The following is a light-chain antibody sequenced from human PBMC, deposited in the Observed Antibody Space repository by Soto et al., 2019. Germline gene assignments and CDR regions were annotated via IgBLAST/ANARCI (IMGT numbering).Light chain of an antibody. J-gene: IGLJ1*01. CDR2: EVS. CDR1: SSNIGSYNL. V-gene: IGLV2-23*02. CDR3: CSYASSSIYV. Sequence: QSVLTQPASVSGSPGQSITISCTGTSSNIGSYNLVSWYQQHPGKAPKVMIYEVSKRPSGVSNRFSGSKSGNTASLTISGLQAEDEADYYCCSYASSSIYVFGTGTKLTVL.